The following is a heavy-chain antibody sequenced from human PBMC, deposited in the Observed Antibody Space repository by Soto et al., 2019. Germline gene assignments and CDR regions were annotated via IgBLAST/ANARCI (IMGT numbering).Heavy chain of an antibody. D-gene: IGHD2-15*01. CDR3: AKDLDVVMVLSATRGLDV. CDR1: GFTFSNFG. J-gene: IGHJ6*02. CDR2: ISYDGRSE. V-gene: IGHV3-30*18. Sequence: GGSLRLSCVASGFTFSNFGMHWVRQAPGKGLEWVAGISYDGRSESYVDSVRGRFTFSRDNSKNTLSLQMISLRPEDTGVYYCAKDLDVVMVLSATRGLDVWGQGTTVTVSS.